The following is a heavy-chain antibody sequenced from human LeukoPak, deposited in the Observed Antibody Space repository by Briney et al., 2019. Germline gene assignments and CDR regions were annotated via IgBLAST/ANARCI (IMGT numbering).Heavy chain of an antibody. CDR3: ARGRSSGWFPYYYYMDV. CDR2: IKQDGSEK. D-gene: IGHD6-19*01. Sequence: PGGSLRLSCAASGFTFSNYWMTWVRQAPGKGLEWVANIKQDGSEKYYVDSVKGRFTISRDNAKNSLYLQMNSLRAEDTAVYYCARGRSSGWFPYYYYMDVWGKGTTVTVSS. J-gene: IGHJ6*03. CDR1: GFTFSNYW. V-gene: IGHV3-7*01.